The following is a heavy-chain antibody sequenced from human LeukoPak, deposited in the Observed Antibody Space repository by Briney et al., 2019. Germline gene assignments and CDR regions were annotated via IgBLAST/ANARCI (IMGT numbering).Heavy chain of an antibody. CDR2: IYYSGST. Sequence: SETLSLTCTVSGVSISSYYWSWLRQPPGKGLEWIGYIYYSGSTNYNPSLKSRVTISVDTSKNQFSLKLSSVTAADTAVYYCAGFNRGGIAAYWGQGTLVTVSS. J-gene: IGHJ4*02. CDR3: AGFNRGGIAAY. D-gene: IGHD6-13*01. V-gene: IGHV4-59*01. CDR1: GVSISSYY.